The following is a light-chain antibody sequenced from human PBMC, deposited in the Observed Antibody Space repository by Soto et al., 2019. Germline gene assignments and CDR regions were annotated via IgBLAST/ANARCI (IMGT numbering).Light chain of an antibody. CDR1: QSVSSSF. Sequence: EIVLTQSPGTLSLSPGERATLSCRASQSVSSSFLAWYQQKPGQAPRLLIYGASSSATGIPDRFSGSGSGTDFTLTIGRLEPEDVAVYYCQQYDSSPFTFGGGTKVEIK. CDR2: GAS. CDR3: QQYDSSPFT. J-gene: IGKJ4*01. V-gene: IGKV3-20*01.